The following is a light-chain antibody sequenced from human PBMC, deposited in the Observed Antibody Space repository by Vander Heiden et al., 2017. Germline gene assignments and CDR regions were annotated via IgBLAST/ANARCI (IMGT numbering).Light chain of an antibody. CDR1: ESISIW. CDR2: KAS. J-gene: IGKJ1*01. Sequence: DIQMTQSPSTLSASVGDRVTSTCRASESISIWLAWYQQKPGKAPKFLINKASILQSGVPSRFSGSGSGTEFTLTISNLQPDDFATYYCQHYGNYWTFGQGTKVEIK. CDR3: QHYGNYWT. V-gene: IGKV1-5*03.